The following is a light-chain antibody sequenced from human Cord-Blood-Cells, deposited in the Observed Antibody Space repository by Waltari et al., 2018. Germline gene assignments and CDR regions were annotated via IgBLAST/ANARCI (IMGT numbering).Light chain of an antibody. CDR1: SSDVGGYNY. CDR3: SSYTSSSTLV. Sequence: QSALTQPASVSGSPGQSITISCTGTSSDVGGYNYVSWYQQHPVKAPKLMIYDVSNRPSGVSNRFSGSKSGNTASLTISGLQAEDEADYYGSSYTSSSTLVFGGGTKLTVL. J-gene: IGLJ2*01. V-gene: IGLV2-14*01. CDR2: DVS.